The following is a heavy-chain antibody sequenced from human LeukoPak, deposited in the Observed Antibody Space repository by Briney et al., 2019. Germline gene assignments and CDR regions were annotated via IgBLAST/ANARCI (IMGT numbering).Heavy chain of an antibody. CDR3: AKGRGFRVWDPWDN. D-gene: IGHD3-16*01. CDR1: GFTFSSCS. CDR2: ITNSGENT. V-gene: IGHV3-23*01. J-gene: IGHJ4*02. Sequence: GGSLRLSCAASGFTFSSCSMNWVRQAPGKGLEWVSGITNSGENTYYADSVKGRFTISRDNSKNTLFLEMNSLRVEDTAVYYCAKGRGFRVWDPWDNWGQGTLITVSS.